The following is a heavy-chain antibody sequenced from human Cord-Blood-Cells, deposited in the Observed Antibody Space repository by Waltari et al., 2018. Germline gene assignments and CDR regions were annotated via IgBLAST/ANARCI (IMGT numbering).Heavy chain of an antibody. CDR3: ARHVGIAAAGFDY. D-gene: IGHD6-13*01. V-gene: IGHV4-59*08. CDR2: IYYSGST. Sequence: QVQLQESGPGLVKPSETLSLTCTVSGGSISSYYWSWIRQPPGKGLEWIGYIYYSGSTNYTPSLKSRVSISVDTSKNQFSRKRSSVTAADTAVYYCARHVGIAAAGFDYWGQGTLVTVSS. CDR1: GGSISSYY. J-gene: IGHJ4*02.